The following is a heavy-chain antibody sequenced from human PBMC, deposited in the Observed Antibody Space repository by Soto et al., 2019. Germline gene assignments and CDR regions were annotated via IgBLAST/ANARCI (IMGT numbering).Heavy chain of an antibody. CDR1: GGSISSYY. Sequence: SETLSLTCTVSGGSISSYYWSWIRQPPLNVLEWSGYIYYSGNTNYNPSLTRRVTISVDTSKNQFSLKLSSVTAADKAVYYCARRPRGEAAADYYYYGMDVWGKGTTVTVSS. CDR2: IYYSGNT. D-gene: IGHD6-13*01. V-gene: IGHV4-59*01. J-gene: IGHJ6*04. CDR3: ARRPRGEAAADYYYYGMDV.